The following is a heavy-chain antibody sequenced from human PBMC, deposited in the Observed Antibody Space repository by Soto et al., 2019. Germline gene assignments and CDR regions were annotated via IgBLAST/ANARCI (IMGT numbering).Heavy chain of an antibody. CDR3: AKGRGGSGSLTPRVDF. D-gene: IGHD3-10*01. CDR1: GLTFTNNP. V-gene: IGHV3-23*01. J-gene: IGHJ4*02. Sequence: EVQLLESGGGLVQPGGSLRLPCAPPGLTFTNNPMTGVRQAPGKGREWVSAISGGGDTTSYADSVKGRFTVSRDGSKNTLYLQMSSLRAEDTALYYCAKGRGGSGSLTPRVDFWGQGTLVTVSS. CDR2: ISGGGDTT.